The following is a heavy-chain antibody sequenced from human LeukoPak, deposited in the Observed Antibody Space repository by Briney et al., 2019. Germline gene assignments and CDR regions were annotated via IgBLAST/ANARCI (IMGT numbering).Heavy chain of an antibody. CDR2: INPNSGGT. CDR3: ARDTVGGRYAFDI. V-gene: IGHV1-2*02. D-gene: IGHD4-23*01. Sequence: ASVKVSCKASGYTFTGYYMHWVRQAPGQGREWMGWINPNSGGTNYAQKFQGRVTMTRDTSISTAYMELSRLRSDDTAVYYCARDTVGGRYAFDIWGQGTMVTVSS. J-gene: IGHJ3*02. CDR1: GYTFTGYY.